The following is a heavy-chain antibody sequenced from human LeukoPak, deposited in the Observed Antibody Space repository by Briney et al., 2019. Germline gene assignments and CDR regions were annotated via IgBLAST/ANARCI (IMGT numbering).Heavy chain of an antibody. J-gene: IGHJ4*02. V-gene: IGHV4-39*01. D-gene: IGHD6-19*01. Sequence: SETLSLTCTVSGGSISSSSYYWGWIRQPPGKGLEWIGNIYYSGSTYYNPSLKSRVTISVDTSKNQFSLKLSSVTAADTAVYYCARGGWWSSGWYRYWGQGTLVTVSS. CDR1: GGSISSSSYY. CDR3: ARGGWWSSGWYRY. CDR2: IYYSGST.